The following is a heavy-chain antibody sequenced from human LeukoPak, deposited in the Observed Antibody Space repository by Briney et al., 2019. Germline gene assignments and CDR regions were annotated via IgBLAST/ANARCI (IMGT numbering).Heavy chain of an antibody. CDR2: IYHSGST. J-gene: IGHJ4*02. Sequence: PSETLSLTCTVSGGSISTYYWSWIRQPPGKGLEWIGYIYHSGSTKYNPSLKSRVTISVDTSKNQFSLKLSSVTAADTAVYYCARDGYSGDDGLWGQGTLVTVSS. V-gene: IGHV4-59*01. CDR3: ARDGYSGDDGL. D-gene: IGHD5-12*01. CDR1: GGSISTYY.